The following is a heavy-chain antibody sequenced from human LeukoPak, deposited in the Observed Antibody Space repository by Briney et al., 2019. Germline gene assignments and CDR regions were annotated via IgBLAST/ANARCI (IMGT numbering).Heavy chain of an antibody. V-gene: IGHV1-2*06. J-gene: IGHJ4*02. CDR2: INPNSGGT. D-gene: IGHD5-24*01. Sequence: ASVKVSCKASGYTFTVYYMHWVRQAPGQGLEWMGRINPNSGGTNYAQKFQGRVTMTRDTSISTAYMELSRLRSDDTAVYYCAQMATMENVDYWGQGTLVTVSS. CDR1: GYTFTVYY. CDR3: AQMATMENVDY.